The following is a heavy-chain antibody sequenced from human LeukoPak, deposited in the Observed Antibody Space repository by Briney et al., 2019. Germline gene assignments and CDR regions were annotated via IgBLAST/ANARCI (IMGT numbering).Heavy chain of an antibody. D-gene: IGHD4/OR15-4a*01. V-gene: IGHV3-53*01. J-gene: IGHJ4*02. CDR1: GFTISSNS. Sequence: GGSLRLSCTVSGFTISSNSMSWVRQAPGKGLEWVSFIYSSVTHYSDSVKGRFTISRDNSKNTLFLQMNSLRAEDTAVYYSARRAGAYSHPYDYWGQGTLVTVSS. CDR3: ARRAGAYSHPYDY. CDR2: IYSSVT.